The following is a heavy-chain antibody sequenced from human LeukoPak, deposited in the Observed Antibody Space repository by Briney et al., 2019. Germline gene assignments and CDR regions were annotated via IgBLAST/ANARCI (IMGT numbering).Heavy chain of an antibody. J-gene: IGHJ3*02. D-gene: IGHD3-22*01. CDR2: INHSGST. V-gene: IGHV4-34*01. Sequence: PSETLSLTCAVYGGSFSGYYWSWIRQPPGKGLEWIGEINHSGSTNYNPSLKSRVTISVDTSKNQFSLKLSSVTAADTAVYYCARLIRITMIVVVIYAFDIWGQGTMVTVSS. CDR1: GGSFSGYY. CDR3: ARLIRITMIVVVIYAFDI.